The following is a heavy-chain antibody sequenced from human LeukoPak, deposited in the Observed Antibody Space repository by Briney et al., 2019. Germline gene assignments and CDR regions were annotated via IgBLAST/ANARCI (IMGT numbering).Heavy chain of an antibody. CDR3: AKGSMGVIPFDY. CDR1: GFTFSSYG. V-gene: IGHV3-30*18. Sequence: GGSLRLSCAASGFTFSSYGMHWVRQAPGKGLEWVAVISYDGSNKYYADSVKGRFTISRDNSKNTLYLQMNSLGAEDTAVYYCAKGSMGVIPFDYWGQGTLVTVSS. CDR2: ISYDGSNK. D-gene: IGHD3-10*01. J-gene: IGHJ4*02.